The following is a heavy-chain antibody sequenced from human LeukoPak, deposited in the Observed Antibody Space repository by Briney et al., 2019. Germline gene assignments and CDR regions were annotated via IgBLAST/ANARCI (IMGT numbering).Heavy chain of an antibody. V-gene: IGHV4-59*01. D-gene: IGHD4-17*01. CDR2: IYYSGST. J-gene: IGHJ4*02. Sequence: SETLSLTCTVSGGSISSYYWSWIRQPPGKGLEWIGYIYYSGSTNYNPTLKSRVTISVDTSKNQFSLKLSSVTAADTAVYYCARERAVTTYYYFDYWGQGTLVTVSS. CDR1: GGSISSYY. CDR3: ARERAVTTYYYFDY.